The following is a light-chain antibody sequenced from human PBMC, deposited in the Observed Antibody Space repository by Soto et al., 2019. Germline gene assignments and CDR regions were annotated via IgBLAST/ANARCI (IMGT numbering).Light chain of an antibody. V-gene: IGKV3-15*01. CDR1: QSVSSN. CDR3: QQYYNWPPIT. Sequence: EIVMTQSPATLSVSPGERATLSCRASQSVSSNLAWYQQKPGQAPRLLIYGASTRATGIPARFSGSGSGTEFTHTISSLQSEDFAVYYCQQYYNWPPITFGQGTRLEIK. CDR2: GAS. J-gene: IGKJ5*01.